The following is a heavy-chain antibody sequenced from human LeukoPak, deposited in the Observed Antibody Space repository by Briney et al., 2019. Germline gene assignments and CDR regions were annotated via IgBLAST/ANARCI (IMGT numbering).Heavy chain of an antibody. Sequence: SETLSLTCTVSGGSISSYYWSWIRQPPGKGLEWIGYIYYSGSTNYNPSLKSRVTISVDTSKNQFSLKLSSVTAADTAVYYCARVAGYQNYFDYWGQGTLVTVSS. V-gene: IGHV4-59*01. CDR1: GGSISSYY. D-gene: IGHD5-18*01. CDR2: IYYSGST. CDR3: ARVAGYQNYFDY. J-gene: IGHJ4*02.